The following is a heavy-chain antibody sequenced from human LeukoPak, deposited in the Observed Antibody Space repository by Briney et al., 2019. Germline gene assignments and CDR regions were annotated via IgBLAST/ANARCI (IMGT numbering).Heavy chain of an antibody. Sequence: ASVKVSCKASGYTFTSFGIIWVRQAPGQGLEWMGWISAYNGNTNYAQKVQGRITMTTDRSTSTAYMELRSLRPDDTAVYYCARDNLGFDYWGREPWSPS. D-gene: IGHD7-27*01. CDR1: GYTFTSFG. J-gene: IGHJ4*02. V-gene: IGHV1-18*01. CDR2: ISAYNGNT. CDR3: ARDNLGFDY.